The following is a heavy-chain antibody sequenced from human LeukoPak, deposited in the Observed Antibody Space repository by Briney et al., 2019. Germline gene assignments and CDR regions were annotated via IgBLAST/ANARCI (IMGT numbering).Heavy chain of an antibody. CDR2: IYSGGST. CDR1: EFSVGSNY. CDR3: ARGPSRYHNT. D-gene: IGHD5-12*01. J-gene: IGHJ4*02. V-gene: IGHV3-66*01. Sequence: PGGSLRLSCAASEFSVGSNYVTWVRHAPGKGLEWVSLIYSGGSTYYADSVKGRFTISRDNSKNTLYLQMNSLRAEDAAVYYCARGPSRYHNTGGQGTLVTVSS.